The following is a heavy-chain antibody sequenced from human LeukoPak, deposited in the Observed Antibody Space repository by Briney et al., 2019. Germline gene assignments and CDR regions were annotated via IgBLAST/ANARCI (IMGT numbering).Heavy chain of an antibody. CDR3: ARGMFGVYCTDY. J-gene: IGHJ4*02. Sequence: GGSLRLSCAASGFTFTSYWMHWVRQAPGKGLVWVSRINSDGSSTNYADSVKGRFTISRDNTKNTLYLQMNSLRAEDTAVYYCARGMFGVYCTDYWGQGPLATVSS. CDR2: INSDGSST. V-gene: IGHV3-74*01. D-gene: IGHD2-8*01. CDR1: GFTFTSYW.